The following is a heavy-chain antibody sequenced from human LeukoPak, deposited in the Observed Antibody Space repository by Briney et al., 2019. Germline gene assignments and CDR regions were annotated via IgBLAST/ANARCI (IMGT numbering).Heavy chain of an antibody. CDR3: AKDPYNQEGMDV. Sequence: GGSLRLSCAASGFTFSSYAMSWVRQAPGKGLEWVSAISGSGGSTYYADSVKGRFTISRDNSKNTLYLQTNSLRAEDTAVYYCAKDPYNQEGMDVWGQGTTVTVSS. V-gene: IGHV3-23*01. J-gene: IGHJ6*02. D-gene: IGHD1-1*01. CDR2: ISGSGGST. CDR1: GFTFSSYA.